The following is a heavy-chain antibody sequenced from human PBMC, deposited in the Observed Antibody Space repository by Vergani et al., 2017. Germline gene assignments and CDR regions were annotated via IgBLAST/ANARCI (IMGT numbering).Heavy chain of an antibody. V-gene: IGHV4-34*01. CDR2: INHSGST. CDR1: GGSFSGYY. CDR3: ARGHPFDP. Sequence: QVQLQQWGAGLLQPSATLSLTCAVYGGSFSGYYWSWIRQPPGKGLEWIGEINHSGSTNYNPSLKSRVTISVDTSKNQFSLKLSSVTAAATAVYYCARGHPFDPWGQGTLVTVSA. J-gene: IGHJ5*02.